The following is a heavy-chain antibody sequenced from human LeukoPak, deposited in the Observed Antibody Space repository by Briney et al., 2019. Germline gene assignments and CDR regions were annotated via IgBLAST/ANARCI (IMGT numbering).Heavy chain of an antibody. CDR2: INGDGSST. D-gene: IGHD2-15*01. V-gene: IGHV3-74*01. CDR1: GFTLSSYY. J-gene: IGHJ4*02. Sequence: PGGSLRLSCVASGFTLSSYYMHWVRQVPGKGLVWVSCINGDGSSTKYADSVKGRFTISRDNAKNTLYLQVNSLRAEDTAVYYCAQGGSPGALVYWGRGTLVTVSS. CDR3: AQGGSPGALVY.